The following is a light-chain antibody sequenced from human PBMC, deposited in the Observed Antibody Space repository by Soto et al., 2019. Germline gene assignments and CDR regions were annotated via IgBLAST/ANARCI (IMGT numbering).Light chain of an antibody. CDR2: GAS. J-gene: IGKJ2*01. V-gene: IGKV3-20*01. CDR3: QQYGSSYT. CDR1: QSITSSL. Sequence: EIVLAQSPGTLSLSPGERVTLSCRASQSITSSLLAWYQQKPGQATRLLIYGASTRATGIPDRFSGSGSGTDFTLTISRLEPEDFAVYYCQQYGSSYTFGQGTKLEIK.